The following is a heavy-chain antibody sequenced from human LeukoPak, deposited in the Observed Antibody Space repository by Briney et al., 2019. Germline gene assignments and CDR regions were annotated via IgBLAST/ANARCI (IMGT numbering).Heavy chain of an antibody. V-gene: IGHV4-39*01. CDR2: IYCSGST. D-gene: IGHD2-15*01. Sequence: SETLSLTCTVSGGSISSSSYYWGWIRQPPGKGLEWIGSIYCSGSTYYNPSLKSRVTISVDTSKNQFSLKLSSVTAADTAVYYCARTFCSGGSCYQLYYYYYGMDVWGQGTTVTVSS. CDR1: GGSISSSSYY. CDR3: ARTFCSGGSCYQLYYYYYGMDV. J-gene: IGHJ6*02.